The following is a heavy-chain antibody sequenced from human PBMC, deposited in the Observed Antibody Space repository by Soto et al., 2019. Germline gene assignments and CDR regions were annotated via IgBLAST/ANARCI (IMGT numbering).Heavy chain of an antibody. CDR3: ARDYYASGSLFY. CDR1: GGSIGSGDYY. J-gene: IGHJ4*02. Sequence: PSETLSLTCTVSGGSIGSGDYYWGWIRQPPGKGLEWVGYISYIGSTYYNPSLQSRVTMSVDTSKNQFSLKLSSVTAADTAVYYCARDYYASGSLFYWGQGTLVTVS. V-gene: IGHV4-30-4*01. D-gene: IGHD3-10*01. CDR2: ISYIGST.